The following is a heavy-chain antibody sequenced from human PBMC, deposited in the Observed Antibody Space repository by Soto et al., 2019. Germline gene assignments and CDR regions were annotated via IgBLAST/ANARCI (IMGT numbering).Heavy chain of an antibody. D-gene: IGHD3-10*01. J-gene: IGHJ4*02. CDR3: VKDTDPGETAEGSEYFDS. V-gene: IGHV3-9*01. CDR2: LSWNSGRI. Sequence: GGSLRLSCAASGFTFDDYAMHWVRQAPGKGLEWVSGLSWNSGRIDYADSVKGRFTISRDNAKNSLHLQMNNLRPDDTAFYYCVKDTDPGETAEGSEYFDSWGQGTLVTVSS. CDR1: GFTFDDYA.